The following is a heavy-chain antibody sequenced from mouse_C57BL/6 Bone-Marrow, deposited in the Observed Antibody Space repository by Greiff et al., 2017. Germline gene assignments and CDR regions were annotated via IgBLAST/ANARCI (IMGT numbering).Heavy chain of an antibody. J-gene: IGHJ1*03. CDR2: IDTENGDT. D-gene: IGHD2-5*01. CDR3: AYSNSPYWYFDV. V-gene: IGHV14-4*01. Sequence: VQLQQSGAELVRPGASVKLSCTASGFNIKDDYMHWVKQRPEQGLEWIGWIDTENGDTAYASKIPGKATITADTSSNTAYLQLSSLTSEDTAVYYCAYSNSPYWYFDVWCTGTTVTVSS. CDR1: GFNIKDDY.